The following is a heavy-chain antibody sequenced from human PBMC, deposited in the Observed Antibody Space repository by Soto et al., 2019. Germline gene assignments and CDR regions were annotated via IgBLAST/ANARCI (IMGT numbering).Heavy chain of an antibody. Sequence: QVQLVQSGAEVKKPGSSVKVSCKASGGTFSSYAISWVRQAPGQGLEWMGGIIPIFGTANYAQKFQGRVTITADESTRTAYMELSRLRSEDTAVYYCARVVSGRYCSSTSCYYYYYGMDVWGQGTTVTVSS. CDR1: GGTFSSYA. D-gene: IGHD2-2*01. CDR2: IIPIFGTA. CDR3: ARVVSGRYCSSTSCYYYYYGMDV. V-gene: IGHV1-69*01. J-gene: IGHJ6*02.